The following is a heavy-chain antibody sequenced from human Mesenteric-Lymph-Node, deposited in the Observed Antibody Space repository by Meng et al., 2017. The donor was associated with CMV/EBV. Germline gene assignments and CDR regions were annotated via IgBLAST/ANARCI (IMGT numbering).Heavy chain of an antibody. J-gene: IGHJ4*02. CDR3: ARGATVTTGDYYFDY. D-gene: IGHD4-17*01. CDR1: SGFTFNIYT. CDR2: IYYSGST. Sequence: GSLRLSCAASSGFTFNIYTMNWVRQAPGKGLEWIGSIYYSGSTYYNPSLKSRVTISVDTSKNQFSLKLSSVTAADTAVYYCARGATVTTGDYYFDYWGQGTLVTVS. V-gene: IGHV4-39*07.